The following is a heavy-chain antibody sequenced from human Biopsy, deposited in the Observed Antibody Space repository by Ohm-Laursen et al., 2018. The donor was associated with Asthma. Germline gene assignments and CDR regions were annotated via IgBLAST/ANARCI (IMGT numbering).Heavy chain of an antibody. CDR3: AKEVFPGWELRRGPDS. V-gene: IGHV3-30*18. D-gene: IGHD1-26*01. CDR1: GFTFSRYV. J-gene: IGHJ4*02. CDR2: ISFDGSNK. Sequence: SLRLSCSASGFTFSRYVMHWVRQAPGKGLDWVAVISFDGSNKNYTDSVKGRFTISRDNSRNTLHLEMNSLRAEDTAVYFCAKEVFPGWELRRGPDSWGQGTLVTVSS.